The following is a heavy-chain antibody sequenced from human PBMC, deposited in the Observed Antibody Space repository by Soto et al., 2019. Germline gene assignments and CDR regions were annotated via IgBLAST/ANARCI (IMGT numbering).Heavy chain of an antibody. Sequence: SETLSLTCTVSGGSISSSSYYWGWIRQPPGKGLEWIGSIYYSGSTYYNPSLKSRVTISVDTSKNQFSLKLSSVTAADTAVYYCARHVREQWLVQVYYYYYGMDVWGQGTTVTVSS. D-gene: IGHD6-19*01. V-gene: IGHV4-39*01. CDR3: ARHVREQWLVQVYYYYYGMDV. J-gene: IGHJ6*02. CDR1: GGSISSSSYY. CDR2: IYYSGST.